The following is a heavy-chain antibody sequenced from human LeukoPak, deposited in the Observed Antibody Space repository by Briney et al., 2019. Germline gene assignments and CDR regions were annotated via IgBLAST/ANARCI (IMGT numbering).Heavy chain of an antibody. D-gene: IGHD1-26*01. Sequence: PGRSLRLSCAASGFTFSSYGMHWVRQAPGKGLEWVAVIWYDGSNKYYADSVKGRFTISRDSSKNTLYLQMNSLRAEDTAVYYCARDSLGNYFDYWGQGTLVTVSS. J-gene: IGHJ4*02. CDR2: IWYDGSNK. CDR1: GFTFSSYG. CDR3: ARDSLGNYFDY. V-gene: IGHV3-33*01.